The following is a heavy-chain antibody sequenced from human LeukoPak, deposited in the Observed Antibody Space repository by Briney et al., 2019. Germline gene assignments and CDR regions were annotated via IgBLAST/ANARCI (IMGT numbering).Heavy chain of an antibody. V-gene: IGHV3-33*01. J-gene: IGHJ4*02. Sequence: PGGSLGLSCAASGFTFSSYGMHWVRQAPGKGLEWVAVIWYDGSNKYYADSVKGRFTISRDNSKNTLYLQMNSLRAEDTAVYYCARVPDYYDSSGYYVGYFDYWGQGTLVTVSS. D-gene: IGHD3-22*01. CDR3: ARVPDYYDSSGYYVGYFDY. CDR1: GFTFSSYG. CDR2: IWYDGSNK.